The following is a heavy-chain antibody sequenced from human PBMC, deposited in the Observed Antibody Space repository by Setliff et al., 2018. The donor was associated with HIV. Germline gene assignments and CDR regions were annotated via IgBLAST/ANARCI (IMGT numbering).Heavy chain of an antibody. J-gene: IGHJ5*02. CDR1: GGNFRFYA. CDR2: IIPMFVTA. CDR3: ARAKATRQARPTNCFDP. V-gene: IGHV1-69*13. D-gene: IGHD1-1*01. Sequence: ASVKVSCKASGGNFRFYAFSWVRQAPGQGLEWMGGIIPMFVTANYAQKFQDRVTITADESTSTAYMELSSLRFEDTAVYYCARAKATRQARPTNCFDPWGQGTLVTAPQ.